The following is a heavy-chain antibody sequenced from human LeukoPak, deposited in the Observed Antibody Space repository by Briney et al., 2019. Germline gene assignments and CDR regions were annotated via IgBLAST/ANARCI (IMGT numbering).Heavy chain of an antibody. CDR1: GFTYDDYA. CDR3: AKDSLATKPLDYYYYGMDV. V-gene: IGHV3-9*01. CDR2: ISWNSGSI. Sequence: PGGSLRLSCAASGFTYDDYAMHWVRQAPGKGLEWVSGISWNSGSIGYADSVKGRFTISRDNAKNSLYLQMNSLRAEDTALYYCAKDSLATKPLDYYYYGMDVWGQGTLVTVSS. J-gene: IGHJ6*02. D-gene: IGHD5-12*01.